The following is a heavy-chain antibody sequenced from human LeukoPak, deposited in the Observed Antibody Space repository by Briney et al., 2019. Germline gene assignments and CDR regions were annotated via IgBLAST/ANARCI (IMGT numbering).Heavy chain of an antibody. Sequence: SETLSLTCTVSGGSISSYYWSWIRQPPGKGLEWIGYIYYSGSTNYNPSLKSRVAISVDTSKNQFSLKLSSVTAADTAVYYCARGNFGITGRIDYWGQGTLVTVSS. CDR2: IYYSGST. CDR3: ARGNFGITGRIDY. D-gene: IGHD1-20*01. J-gene: IGHJ4*02. CDR1: GGSISSYY. V-gene: IGHV4-59*01.